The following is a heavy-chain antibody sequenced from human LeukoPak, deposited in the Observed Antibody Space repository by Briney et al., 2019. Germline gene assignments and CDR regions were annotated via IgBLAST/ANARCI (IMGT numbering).Heavy chain of an antibody. D-gene: IGHD2-21*01. CDR1: GFTFDGYW. CDR2: IKQDGSQQ. CDR3: ARDAWPLTNCDGYGGCAFYV. V-gene: IGHV3-7*03. Sequence: GGSLRLSCVASGFTFDGYWMTWVRRAPGRGLEWVANIKQDGSQQFYGDSVQGRFTISRDKVEKSLSLQLNSLRVEDTAMYYCARDAWPLTNCDGYGGCAFYVWGLGTMVTVSS. J-gene: IGHJ3*01.